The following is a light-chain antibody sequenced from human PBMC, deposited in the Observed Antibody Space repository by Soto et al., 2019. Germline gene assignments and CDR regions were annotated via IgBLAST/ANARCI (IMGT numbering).Light chain of an antibody. J-gene: IGLJ1*01. CDR3: AVWDDSLNGYV. V-gene: IGLV1-44*01. CDR1: SSNIRTYT. CDR2: SND. Sequence: QSVLTQPPSASGTPGQRVTISCSGSSSNIRTYTVNWYKQVPGTAPKLLIYSNDRRPSRVTDRFSGSKSGTSASLAISGLQPEDEADYFCAVWDDSLNGYVFGTGTKLTVL.